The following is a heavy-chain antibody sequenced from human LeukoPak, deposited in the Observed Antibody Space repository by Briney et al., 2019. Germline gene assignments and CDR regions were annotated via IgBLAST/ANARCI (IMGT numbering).Heavy chain of an antibody. CDR2: ISSSSSYI. Sequence: GGSLRLSCAASGFTFSSCAMNWVRQAPGKGLEWVSSISSSSSYIYYADSVKGRFTISRDNAKNSLYLQMNSLRAEDTAVYYCNIPTGVVVPAASTVDDAFDIWGQGTIVTVSS. CDR1: GFTFSSCA. CDR3: NIPTGVVVPAASTVDDAFDI. J-gene: IGHJ3*02. D-gene: IGHD2-2*01. V-gene: IGHV3-21*01.